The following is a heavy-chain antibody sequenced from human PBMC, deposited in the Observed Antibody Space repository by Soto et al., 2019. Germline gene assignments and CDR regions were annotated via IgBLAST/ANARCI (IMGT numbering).Heavy chain of an antibody. CDR1: GFTFISYG. D-gene: IGHD3-22*01. CDR2: IWYDGSNK. V-gene: IGHV3-33*01. CDR3: ARDYDSSGYPRYYFDY. Sequence: QVQLVESGGGVVQPGRSLRLSCAASGFTFISYGMHWVRQAPGKGLEWVAVIWYDGSNKYYADSVKGRFTISRDNSKKALDLQMNSLRAEDTAVYYCARDYDSSGYPRYYFDYWGQGTLVTVSS. J-gene: IGHJ4*02.